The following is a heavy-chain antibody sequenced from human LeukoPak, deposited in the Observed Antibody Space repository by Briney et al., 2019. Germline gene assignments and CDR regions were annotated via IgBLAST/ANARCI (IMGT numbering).Heavy chain of an antibody. J-gene: IGHJ4*02. CDR2: FDPEDGET. V-gene: IGHV1-24*01. CDR3: ATDKGGSGDY. D-gene: IGHD3-10*01. CDR1: GYTLTELS. Sequence: ASVKVSCKVSGYTLTELSMHWVRPAPGKGLEWMGGFDPEDGETIYAQKFQGSVTMTEDTSTDTAYMEPSGLRSEDTAVYYCATDKGGSGDYWGQGTLVTVSS.